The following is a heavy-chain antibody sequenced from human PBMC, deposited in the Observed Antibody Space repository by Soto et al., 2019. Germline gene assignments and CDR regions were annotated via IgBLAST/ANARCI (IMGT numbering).Heavy chain of an antibody. V-gene: IGHV3-23*01. CDR2: ISGSGGST. J-gene: IGHJ6*02. Sequence: PGGSLRLSCAASGCTFSNYAMSWVRQAPGKGLAWVSAISGSGGSTYYADSVKGRFTISRDNSKNTLFLQMNTLRAEDTAVYYCANTLVGSCWRRGTRVAVSS. D-gene: IGHD1-26*01. CDR3: ANTLVGSC. CDR1: GCTFSNYA.